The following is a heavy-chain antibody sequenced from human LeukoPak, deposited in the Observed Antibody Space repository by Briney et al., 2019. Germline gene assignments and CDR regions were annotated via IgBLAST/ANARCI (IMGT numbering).Heavy chain of an antibody. J-gene: IGHJ4*02. CDR3: ARNIAAPVVVDY. V-gene: IGHV4-39*01. D-gene: IGHD6-6*01. Sequence: SETLSLTCTVSGGSISSSSYYWGWIRQPPGKGLEWIGSIYYSGSTYYNPSLKSRVTISVDTSKNQLSLKLSSVTAADTAVYYCARNIAAPVVVDYWGQGTLVTVSS. CDR1: GGSISSSSYY. CDR2: IYYSGST.